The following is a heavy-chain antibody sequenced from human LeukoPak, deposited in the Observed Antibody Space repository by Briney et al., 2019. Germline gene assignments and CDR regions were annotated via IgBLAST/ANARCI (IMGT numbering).Heavy chain of an antibody. CDR2: IIPILGIA. CDR1: GGTFSSYA. CDR3: ATRNDYYDSSGYYLPHFDY. V-gene: IGHV1-69*04. D-gene: IGHD3-22*01. Sequence: GASVKVSCKASGGTFSSYAISWVRQAPGQGLEWMGRIIPILGIANHAQKFQGRVTITADKSTSTAYMELSSLRSEDTAVYYCATRNDYYDSSGYYLPHFDYWGQGTLVTVSS. J-gene: IGHJ4*02.